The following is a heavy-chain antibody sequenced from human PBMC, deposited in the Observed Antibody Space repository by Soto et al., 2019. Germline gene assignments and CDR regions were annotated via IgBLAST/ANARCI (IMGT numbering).Heavy chain of an antibody. V-gene: IGHV3-33*01. CDR1: GFTFSSYG. CDR3: ARELGYCSSTSCYKGYYGMDV. Sequence: LRLSCAASGFTFSSYGMHWVRQAPGKGLEWVAVIWFDGSNKYYADSVKGRFIISRDNSKNTLYLQMNSLRAEDTAVYYCARELGYCSSTSCYKGYYGMDVWGPGTTVTVSS. J-gene: IGHJ6*02. D-gene: IGHD2-2*02. CDR2: IWFDGSNK.